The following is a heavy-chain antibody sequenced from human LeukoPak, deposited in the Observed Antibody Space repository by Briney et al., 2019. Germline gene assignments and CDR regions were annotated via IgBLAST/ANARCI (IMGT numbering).Heavy chain of an antibody. J-gene: IGHJ4*02. CDR3: AREDTYYYGSGSPN. D-gene: IGHD3-10*01. CDR2: IIPIFGTA. V-gene: IGHV1-69*13. Sequence: AASVKVSCKASGGTFSSYAISWVRQAPGQGLEWMGGIIPIFGTANYAQKFQGRVTITADESTSTAYMELSSLRSEDTAVYYCAREDTYYYGSGSPNWGQGTLVTVSS. CDR1: GGTFSSYA.